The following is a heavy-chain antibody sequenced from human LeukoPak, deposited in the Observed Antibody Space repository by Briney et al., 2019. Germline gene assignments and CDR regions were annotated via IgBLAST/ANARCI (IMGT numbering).Heavy chain of an antibody. Sequence: GESLQISCKISGYSFTIYWIAWVRQMPGKGLEWMGIIYPGDSDTRYSPSFQGQVTISADKSISTAYLQWSSLKASDTAMYYCARLGVAAAGRYWGQGTLVTVSS. D-gene: IGHD6-13*01. CDR2: IYPGDSDT. J-gene: IGHJ4*02. V-gene: IGHV5-51*01. CDR1: GYSFTIYW. CDR3: ARLGVAAAGRY.